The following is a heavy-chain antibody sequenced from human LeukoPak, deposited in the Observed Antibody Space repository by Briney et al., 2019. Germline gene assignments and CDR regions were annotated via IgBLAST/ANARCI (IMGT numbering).Heavy chain of an antibody. CDR2: IHYDGKI. CDR1: GFSVSGKF. D-gene: IGHD2-21*01. V-gene: IGHV3-53*01. J-gene: IGHJ4*02. Sequence: GGSLRLSCAASGFSVSGKFMSWVRQAPGKGLEWVSIIHYDGKIRYAGSVGGRFTIYRDDSENTLFLQMNSLRVDDTAVYFCASGDGYLQPYWGQGTLVTASS. CDR3: ASGDGYLQPY.